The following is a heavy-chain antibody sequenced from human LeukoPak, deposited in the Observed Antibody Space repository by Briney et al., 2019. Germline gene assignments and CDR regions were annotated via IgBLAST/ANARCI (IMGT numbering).Heavy chain of an antibody. CDR3: ARSLLSGSYFGWFDP. CDR2: IYTSGST. D-gene: IGHD1-26*01. J-gene: IGHJ5*02. CDR1: GGSISSGSYY. V-gene: IGHV4-61*02. Sequence: PSETLSLTCTVSGGSISSGSYYWRWIRQPAGKGLEWIGRIYTSGSTNYNPSLTSRVTISVDTSKNQFSLKLSSVTAADTAVYYCARSLLSGSYFGWFDPWGQGTLVTVSS.